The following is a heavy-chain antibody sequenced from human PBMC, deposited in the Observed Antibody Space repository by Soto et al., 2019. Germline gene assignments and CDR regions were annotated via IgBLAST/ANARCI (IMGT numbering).Heavy chain of an antibody. Sequence: EVQLVESGGGLVQPGGSLRLSCAASGFTFSHYWMHWVRQAPGKGLVWVSHINSDGSSTIYADSVKGRFTISRDNAKNALYLQMHSLRAEDTAVYYCARGVGAVIWGQGTMVTVSS. CDR3: ARGVGAVI. V-gene: IGHV3-74*01. D-gene: IGHD1-26*01. CDR1: GFTFSHYW. J-gene: IGHJ3*02. CDR2: INSDGSST.